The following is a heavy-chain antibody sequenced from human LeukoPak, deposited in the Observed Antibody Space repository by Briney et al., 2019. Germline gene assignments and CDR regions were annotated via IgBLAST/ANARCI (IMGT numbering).Heavy chain of an antibody. D-gene: IGHD3-22*01. Sequence: SVKVSCKASGGTFSSYAISWVRQAPGQGLEWMGGIIPIFGTASYAQKFQGRVTITADESTSTAYMELSSLRSEDTAVYYCARGEDYYDSSDLYYFDYWGQGTLVTVSS. CDR3: ARGEDYYDSSDLYYFDY. J-gene: IGHJ4*02. V-gene: IGHV1-69*13. CDR1: GGTFSSYA. CDR2: IIPIFGTA.